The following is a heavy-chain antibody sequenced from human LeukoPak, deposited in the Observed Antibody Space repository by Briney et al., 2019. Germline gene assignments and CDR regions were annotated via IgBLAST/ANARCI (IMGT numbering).Heavy chain of an antibody. J-gene: IGHJ4*02. CDR2: ISAYNGNT. Sequence: ASVKVSCKASGYTFTSYAMNWVRQAPGQGLEWMGWISAYNGNTNYAQKLQGRITMTTDTSTSTAYMELRSLRSDDTAVYYCATKSPYCSGGSCYYFDYWGQGTLVTVSS. V-gene: IGHV1-18*01. D-gene: IGHD2-15*01. CDR1: GYTFTSYA. CDR3: ATKSPYCSGGSCYYFDY.